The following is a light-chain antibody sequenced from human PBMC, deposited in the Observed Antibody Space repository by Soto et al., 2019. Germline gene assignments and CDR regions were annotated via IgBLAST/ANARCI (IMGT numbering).Light chain of an antibody. CDR2: GAS. CDR3: QQYGSSPPLT. J-gene: IGKJ4*01. Sequence: EIVLTQSPGTLSLSPGERAILSCRASQSVSSTYLAWYQQKPGQAPRLLIYGASSRATGIPDRFSGSGSGTDFTLTISRLEPEDFAVYYCQQYGSSPPLTFGGGNKVEI. CDR1: QSVSSTY. V-gene: IGKV3-20*01.